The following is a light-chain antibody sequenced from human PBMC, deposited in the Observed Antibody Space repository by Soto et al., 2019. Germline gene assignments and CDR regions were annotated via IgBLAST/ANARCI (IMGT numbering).Light chain of an antibody. J-gene: IGKJ3*01. CDR2: GAS. V-gene: IGKV3-20*01. CDR1: QTISNTY. CDR3: QSYGRTVFT. Sequence: EIVLTQSPGTLSLSPGEGATLSCRASQTISNTYLAWYQQKPGQAPRLLIYGASSRATGIPDRFSGSGSGIDYTLTISGLEAEDFAVYCCQSYGRTVFTFGPWTKVDIK.